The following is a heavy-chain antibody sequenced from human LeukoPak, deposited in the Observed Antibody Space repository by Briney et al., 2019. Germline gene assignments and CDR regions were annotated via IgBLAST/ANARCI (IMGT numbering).Heavy chain of an antibody. CDR2: IYHSGST. CDR3: ARGMQMTGSRRRHDAFDI. Sequence: PSETLSLTCIVSGYSISSGYYWVWIRQPPGKGLEWIGSIYHSGSTNYNPSLKSRVTISVDTSKNQFSLKLNSVTAADTAVYYCARGMQMTGSRRRHDAFDIWGQGTMVTVSS. D-gene: IGHD3-9*01. J-gene: IGHJ3*02. CDR1: GYSISSGYY. V-gene: IGHV4-38-2*02.